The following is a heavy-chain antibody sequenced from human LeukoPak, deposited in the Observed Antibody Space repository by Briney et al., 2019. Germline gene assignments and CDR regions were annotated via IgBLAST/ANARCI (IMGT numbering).Heavy chain of an antibody. CDR3: ARASRSLYYYGSGSYFDY. D-gene: IGHD3-10*01. CDR2: IYYSGST. V-gene: IGHV4-59*01. J-gene: IGHJ4*02. CDR1: GGSISSYD. Sequence: SETLSLTCTVSGGSISSYDWSWIRQPPGKGLEWIGYIYYSGSTNYNPSLKSRVTISVDTSKNQFSLKLSSVTAADTAVYYCARASRSLYYYGSGSYFDYWGQGTLVTVSS.